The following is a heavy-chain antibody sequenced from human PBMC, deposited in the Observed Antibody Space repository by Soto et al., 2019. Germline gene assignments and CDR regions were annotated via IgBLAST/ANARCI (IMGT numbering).Heavy chain of an antibody. CDR3: ARAGCDGGSCYTLVGRRYGMDV. CDR2: ISYDGSNK. J-gene: IGHJ6*02. Sequence: ESVGGVVQPGRSLRLSCAASGFTFSSYAMHWVRQAPGKGLEWVAVISYDGSNKYYADSVKGRFTISRDNSKNTLYLQMNSLRAEDTAVYYCARAGCDGGSCYTLVGRRYGMDVWGQGTTVTVSS. V-gene: IGHV3-30-3*01. CDR1: GFTFSSYA. D-gene: IGHD2-15*01.